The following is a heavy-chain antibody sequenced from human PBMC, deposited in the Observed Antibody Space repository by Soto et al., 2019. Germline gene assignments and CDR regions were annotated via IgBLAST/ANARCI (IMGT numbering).Heavy chain of an antibody. CDR2: ISYDGSNK. Sequence: TGGSLRLSCAASGFTFSSYAMHWVRQAPGKGLEWVAVISYDGSNKYYADSVKGRFTISRDNSKNTLYLQMNSLRAEDTAVYYCARAESSGYYYATFDYWGQGTLVTVSS. CDR1: GFTFSSYA. V-gene: IGHV3-30-3*01. D-gene: IGHD3-22*01. CDR3: ARAESSGYYYATFDY. J-gene: IGHJ4*02.